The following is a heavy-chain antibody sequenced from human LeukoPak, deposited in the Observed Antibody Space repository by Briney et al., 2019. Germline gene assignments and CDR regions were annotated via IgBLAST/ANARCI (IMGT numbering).Heavy chain of an antibody. J-gene: IGHJ4*02. Sequence: ASVKVSCKASGYTFTSYYMHWVRQAPGQGLEWMGIINPSGGSTSYAQKFQGRVTTTRDTSTSTVYMELSSLRSEDTAVYYCARDRPLRVGATSPIYYFDYWGQGTLVTVSS. CDR2: INPSGGST. D-gene: IGHD1-26*01. CDR3: ARDRPLRVGATSPIYYFDY. CDR1: GYTFTSYY. V-gene: IGHV1-46*01.